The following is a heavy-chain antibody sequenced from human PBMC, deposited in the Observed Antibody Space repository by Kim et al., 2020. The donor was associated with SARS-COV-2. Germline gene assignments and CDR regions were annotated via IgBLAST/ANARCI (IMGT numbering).Heavy chain of an antibody. D-gene: IGHD2-2*02. CDR1: GGSFSGYY. J-gene: IGHJ6*03. Sequence: SETLSLTCAVYGGSFSGYYWSWIRQPPGKGLEWIGEINHSGSTNYNPSLKSRVTTSVDTSKNPFSRKLSSVTAANTAVYYCSRGVLRCSSTSCYTSTHYYYYIDVWGKGTTVTVSS. CDR3: SRGVLRCSSTSCYTSTHYYYYIDV. CDR2: INHSGST. V-gene: IGHV4-34*01.